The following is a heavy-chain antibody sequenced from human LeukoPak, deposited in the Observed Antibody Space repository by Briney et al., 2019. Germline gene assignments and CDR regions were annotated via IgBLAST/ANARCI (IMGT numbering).Heavy chain of an antibody. D-gene: IGHD2-21*02. V-gene: IGHV4-39*01. J-gene: IGHJ4*02. CDR2: IYYSGST. CDR3: ARHAVVTALYYFDY. Sequence: SETLSLTCTVSGGSISSSSYYWGWIRQPPGKGLEWIGSIYYSGSTYYNPSLKSRVTISVDTSKYQFSLKLSSVTAADTAVYYCARHAVVTALYYFDYWGQGTLVTVSS. CDR1: GGSISSSSYY.